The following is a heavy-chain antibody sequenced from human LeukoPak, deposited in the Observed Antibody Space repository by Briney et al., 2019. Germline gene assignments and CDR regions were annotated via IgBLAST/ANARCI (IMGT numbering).Heavy chain of an antibody. CDR1: GFTFSRYW. V-gene: IGHV3-7*05. CDR3: ARQLSGWYDADPY. Sequence: GGSLRLSCAASGFTFSRYWMSWVRQAPGKGLEWVANIKEDGSRNHYADSVKGRLTISRDNAKNSLYLQMSSLRAEDTAVYYCARQLSGWYDADPYWGQGTLVTVSS. J-gene: IGHJ4*02. CDR2: IKEDGSRN. D-gene: IGHD6-19*01.